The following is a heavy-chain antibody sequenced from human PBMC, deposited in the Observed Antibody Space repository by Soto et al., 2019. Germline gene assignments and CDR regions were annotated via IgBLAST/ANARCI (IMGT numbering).Heavy chain of an antibody. V-gene: IGHV4-61*08. CDR1: GGSISSGDYY. D-gene: IGHD6-19*01. Sequence: SETLSLTCTVSGGSISSGDYYWSWIRQPPGKGLEWIGYIYYSGSTNYNPSLKSRVTISVDTSKNQFSLKLSSVTAADTAVYYCARERAVAGSFDYWGQGTLVTVSS. CDR3: ARERAVAGSFDY. CDR2: IYYSGST. J-gene: IGHJ4*02.